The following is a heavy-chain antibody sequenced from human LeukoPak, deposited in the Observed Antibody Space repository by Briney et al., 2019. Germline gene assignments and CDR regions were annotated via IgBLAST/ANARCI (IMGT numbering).Heavy chain of an antibody. V-gene: IGHV4-31*03. CDR2: IYYSGDT. J-gene: IGHJ4*02. Sequence: PSETLSLTCSVSGASISTSGHYWSWIRQHPGKGLEWIGYIYYSGDTHYNASLRSRVSISVDTSQSQFSLKLSSVTAADTAVYYCARVLNYYDNSGYFYFFDYWGQGTPVTVSS. D-gene: IGHD3-22*01. CDR1: GASISTSGHY. CDR3: ARVLNYYDNSGYFYFFDY.